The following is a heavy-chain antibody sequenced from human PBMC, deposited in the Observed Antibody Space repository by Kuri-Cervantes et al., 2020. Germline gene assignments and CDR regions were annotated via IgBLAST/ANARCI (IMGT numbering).Heavy chain of an antibody. J-gene: IGHJ3*02. D-gene: IGHD3/OR15-3a*01. Sequence: GSLRLSCAVYGGSFSGYYWSWIRQPPGKGLEWIGEIYHSGSTNYNPSLKSRVTISVDKSKNQFSLKLSSVTAADTAVYYCARVEGTSAFDIWGQGTMVTVSS. CDR2: IYHSGST. CDR3: ARVEGTSAFDI. V-gene: IGHV4-34*01. CDR1: GGSFSGYY.